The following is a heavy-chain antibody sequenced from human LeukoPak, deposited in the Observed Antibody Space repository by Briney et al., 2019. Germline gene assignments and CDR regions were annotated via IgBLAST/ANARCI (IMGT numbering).Heavy chain of an antibody. CDR2: IKQDGSEK. CDR1: GFSFSSYW. V-gene: IGHV3-7*01. Sequence: GGSLRLSCAASGFSFSSYWMNWVRQAPGKGLEWGANIKQDGSEKNYVDSVKGRFTISRDNAKNSLYLQMNSLRAEDTAVYYCARGGEYQLPYRYWGQGTQVTVSS. CDR3: ARGGEYQLPYRY. D-gene: IGHD2-2*02. J-gene: IGHJ4*02.